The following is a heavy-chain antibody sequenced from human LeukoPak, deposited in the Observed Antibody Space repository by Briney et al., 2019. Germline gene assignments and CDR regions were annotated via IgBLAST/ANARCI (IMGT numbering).Heavy chain of an antibody. CDR1: GYTFIVHY. J-gene: IGHJ4*02. CDR2: INPNTGAT. CDR3: MRGRGSAHFDY. Sequence: ASVKVSCKASGYTFIVHYFHWVRQAPGQGLEWMGWINPNTGATNYAQQFQGRVTMSRDTSISTVYMDLSRLTSDDTAVYFRMRGRGSAHFDYWGQGTLLTVSS. D-gene: IGHD1-26*01. V-gene: IGHV1-2*02.